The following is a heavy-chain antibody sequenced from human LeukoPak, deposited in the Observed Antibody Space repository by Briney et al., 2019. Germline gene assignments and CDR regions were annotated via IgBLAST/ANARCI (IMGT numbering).Heavy chain of an antibody. V-gene: IGHV3-7*05. Sequence: PGGSLRLSCTASGFTFSGYWMAWVRPAPGRGLEFVAHIKQDGSGSNYVDSVKGRFTISRDNSKNSVYLQMNSLRAEDTAVYYCARDDYLGYWGQGTLVTVSS. CDR2: IKQDGSGS. CDR1: GFTFSGYW. CDR3: ARDDYLGY. J-gene: IGHJ4*02. D-gene: IGHD3-16*01.